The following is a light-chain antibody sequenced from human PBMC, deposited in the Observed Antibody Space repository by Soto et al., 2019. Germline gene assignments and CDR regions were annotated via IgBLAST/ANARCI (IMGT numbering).Light chain of an antibody. CDR1: DNAVGRYDY. J-gene: IGLJ2*01. CDR2: EVS. CDR3: MSYVGGNSVA. V-gene: IGLV2-8*01. Sequence: QSALTQPPSASGSPGMSVTLSCPGTDNAVGRYDYVSWYQQHPGKAPKLLIYEVSKRPSGVPDRFSASKSGNTASLTVSGLQGEDEADYYCMSYVGGNSVAFGGGTKLTVL.